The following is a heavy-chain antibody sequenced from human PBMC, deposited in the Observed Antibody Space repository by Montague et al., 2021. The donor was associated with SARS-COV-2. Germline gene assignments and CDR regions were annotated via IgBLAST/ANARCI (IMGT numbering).Heavy chain of an antibody. V-gene: IGHV4-59*11. Sequence: SETLSLTCTVSAGSISSHYWSWIRQPPGKALEWIGYVYYTGSTKYNPSLKSRVTMSVDTPKNRFSLSLRSLTAADTAVYYCARAQPRTIEFWGQGTLVTVSS. J-gene: IGHJ4*02. CDR2: VYYTGST. CDR3: ARAQPRTIEF. CDR1: AGSISSHY. D-gene: IGHD1-14*01.